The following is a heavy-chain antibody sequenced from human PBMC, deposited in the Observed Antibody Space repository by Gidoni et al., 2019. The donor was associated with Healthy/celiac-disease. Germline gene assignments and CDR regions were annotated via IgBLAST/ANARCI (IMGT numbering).Heavy chain of an antibody. CDR3: ARIYYYDSSGYYPLPYYFDY. D-gene: IGHD3-22*01. V-gene: IGHV2-26*01. Sequence: QVTLKESGPVLVKPTSTLTLTCTVSGFSLRNARMRVSWVRQPPGKALEWRAHIFSNDENSYSTSLKNRLTIYKDTSKSQVVLTMTNMDPVDTATYYCARIYYYDSSGYYPLPYYFDYWGQGTLVTVSS. CDR1: GFSLRNARMR. J-gene: IGHJ4*02. CDR2: IFSNDEN.